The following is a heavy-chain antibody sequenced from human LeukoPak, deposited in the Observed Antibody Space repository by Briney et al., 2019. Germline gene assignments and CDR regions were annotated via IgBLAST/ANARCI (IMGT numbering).Heavy chain of an antibody. J-gene: IGHJ4*02. CDR1: GGSFSGYY. Sequence: PSETLSLTCAVYGGSFSGYYGSWIRQPPGKGLEWIGEINHSGSTNYNPSLTSRVTISVDTSKNQFSLKLSSVTAADTAVYYCARASEMATIPFDYWGQGTLVTVSS. V-gene: IGHV4-34*01. D-gene: IGHD5-24*01. CDR2: INHSGST. CDR3: ARASEMATIPFDY.